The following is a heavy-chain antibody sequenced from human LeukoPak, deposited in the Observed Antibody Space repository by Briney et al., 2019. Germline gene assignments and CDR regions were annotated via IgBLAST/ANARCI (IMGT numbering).Heavy chain of an antibody. D-gene: IGHD3-22*01. CDR3: ARDSRAYYYDSSGSNY. J-gene: IGHJ4*02. V-gene: IGHV3-21*01. CDR2: ISSSSSYI. CDR1: GFTFSSYS. Sequence: GGSLRLSCAASGFTFSSYSMNWVRQAPGKGLEWVSSISSSSSYIYYADSVKGRFTITRDNAKNSQYLQMNSLRAEDTAVYYCARDSRAYYYDSSGSNYWGQGTLVTVSS.